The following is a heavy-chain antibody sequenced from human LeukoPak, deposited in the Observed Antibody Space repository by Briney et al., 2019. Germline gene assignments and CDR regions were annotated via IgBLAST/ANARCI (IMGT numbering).Heavy chain of an antibody. Sequence: GGSLRLSCAASGFTFSSYGMHWVRQAPGKGLEWVAFIRYDGTNKYYADSVKSRFTISRDDSKNTLYLHMNSLRSEDTAVYYCAKDGGSLGCSSTSCYSLDYWGQGTLVTVSS. CDR2: IRYDGTNK. CDR3: AKDGGSLGCSSTSCYSLDY. D-gene: IGHD2-2*01. V-gene: IGHV3-30*02. J-gene: IGHJ4*02. CDR1: GFTFSSYG.